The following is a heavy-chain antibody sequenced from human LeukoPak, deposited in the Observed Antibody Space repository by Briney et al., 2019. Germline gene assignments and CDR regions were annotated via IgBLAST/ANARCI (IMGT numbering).Heavy chain of an antibody. Sequence: ASVKVSCKASGYTFTSYYMHWVRQAPGQGLEWMGIINPSGDSTSYVQKFQGRVTMTRDTSTSTVYMELSSLRSEDTAVYYCAREGPPNFEYQLPTPSYFDYWGQGTLVTVSS. CDR3: AREGPPNFEYQLPTPSYFDY. CDR1: GYTFTSYY. V-gene: IGHV1-46*01. J-gene: IGHJ4*02. D-gene: IGHD2-2*01. CDR2: INPSGDST.